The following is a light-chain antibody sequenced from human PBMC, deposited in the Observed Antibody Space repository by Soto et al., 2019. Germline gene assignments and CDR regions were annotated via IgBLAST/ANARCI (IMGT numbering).Light chain of an antibody. CDR3: SSYAGSNNFVV. Sequence: QSALTQPPSASGSPGQSVTISCTGTSSDVGYYNYVSWYQQHPGKAPKLMIYEVSKRPLGGPDRFSGSKSGNTASLSVSGLQAEDDADYCCSSYAGSNNFVVFGGGTKLTVL. CDR1: SSDVGYYNY. J-gene: IGLJ3*02. CDR2: EVS. V-gene: IGLV2-8*01.